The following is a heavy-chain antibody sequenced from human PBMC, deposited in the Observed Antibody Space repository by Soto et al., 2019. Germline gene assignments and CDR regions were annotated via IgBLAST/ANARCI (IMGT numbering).Heavy chain of an antibody. J-gene: IGHJ6*02. D-gene: IGHD3-10*01. Sequence: GASVKVSCKASGYTFTSYYMHWVRQAPGQGLEWMGIINPSGGSTSYAQKFQGRVTMTRDTSTSTVYMELSSLRSEDTAVYYCARDSGRVLWFGELLYYYYYGMDVWGQGTTVTVSS. CDR3: ARDSGRVLWFGELLYYYYYGMDV. CDR2: INPSGGST. CDR1: GYTFTSYY. V-gene: IGHV1-46*01.